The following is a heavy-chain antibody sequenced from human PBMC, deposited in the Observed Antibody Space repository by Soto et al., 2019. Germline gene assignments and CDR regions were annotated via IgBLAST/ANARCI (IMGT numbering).Heavy chain of an antibody. D-gene: IGHD2-15*01. CDR3: ARGSELGYCSGGCFPHYYSYYGMDV. CDR2: IIPIFGTA. J-gene: IGHJ6*02. V-gene: IGHV1-69*06. CDR1: GGTFSSYA. Sequence: SVKVSCKASGGTFSSYAISWVRQAPGQGLEWMGGIIPIFGTANYAQKFQGRVTITADKSTSTAYMELSSLRSEDTAGYYCARGSELGYCSGGCFPHYYSYYGMDVWGQGTTVTVS.